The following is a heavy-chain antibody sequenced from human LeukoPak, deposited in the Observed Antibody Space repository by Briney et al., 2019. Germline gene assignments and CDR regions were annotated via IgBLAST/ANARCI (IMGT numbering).Heavy chain of an antibody. CDR3: ARDYCSSTSCYLNWFDP. Sequence: PSQTLSLTCTVSGGSISSGDYYWSWIRQPPGKGLEWIGYIYYSGGTYYNPSLKSRVTISVDTSKNQFSLKLSSVTAADTAVYYCARDYCSSTSCYLNWFDPWGQGTLVTVSS. D-gene: IGHD2-2*01. V-gene: IGHV4-30-4*08. J-gene: IGHJ5*02. CDR2: IYYSGGT. CDR1: GGSISSGDYY.